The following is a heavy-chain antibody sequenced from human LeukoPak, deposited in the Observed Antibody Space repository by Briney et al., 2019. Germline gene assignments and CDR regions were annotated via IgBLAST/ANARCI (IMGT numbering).Heavy chain of an antibody. D-gene: IGHD6-19*01. Sequence: GGSLRLSCAASGFTFSRYWMPWVRQAPGKGLVWVSCINSDGSGTSYADSVKGRFTISRDNAKNTLYLQMNSLRAEDTAVYYCARELSAISNWFDPWGQGTLVTVSS. V-gene: IGHV3-74*01. CDR3: ARELSAISNWFDP. CDR1: GFTFSRYW. CDR2: INSDGSGT. J-gene: IGHJ5*02.